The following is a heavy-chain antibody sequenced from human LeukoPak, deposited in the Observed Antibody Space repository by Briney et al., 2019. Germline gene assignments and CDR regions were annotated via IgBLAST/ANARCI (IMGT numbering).Heavy chain of an antibody. CDR2: INPNSGDT. CDR3: ARDIVATRYDY. J-gene: IGHJ4*02. D-gene: IGHD5-12*01. V-gene: IGHV1-2*02. CDR1: GYSFTGNY. Sequence: ASVKVSYKASGYSFTGNYMHWVRQAPGQGLEWMGWINPNSGDTNFAQKFQGRVTMTRDTSISTAYMELSRLRSDDTAVYYCARDIVATRYDYWGQGTLVTVSS.